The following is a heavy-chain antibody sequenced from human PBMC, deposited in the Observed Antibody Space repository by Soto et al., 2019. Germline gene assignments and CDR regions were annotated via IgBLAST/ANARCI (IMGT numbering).Heavy chain of an antibody. Sequence: SETLSVRCTVSGGSIGGFDWSWIRQHPGKGLEWIGYVYYSGSTNYNPSLKSRVTILVDTSKNQFSLSLSSVTAADTAVYYCARDYRYAGFDSTGYYYGRHFDSWGQGTLVTVSS. CDR1: GGSIGGFD. V-gene: IGHV4-59*01. CDR2: VYYSGST. D-gene: IGHD3-22*01. CDR3: ARDYRYAGFDSTGYYYGRHFDS. J-gene: IGHJ4*02.